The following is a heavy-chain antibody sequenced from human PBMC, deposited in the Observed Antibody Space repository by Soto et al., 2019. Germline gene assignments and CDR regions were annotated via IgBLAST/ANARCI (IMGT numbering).Heavy chain of an antibody. CDR1: GYTFTSHY. Sequence: AAVKVPCKPSGYTFTSHYMHWVLQAPGQGLEVMGIINPSGGSTSYAQKFQGRVTMTRDTSTSTVYMELSSLRSEDTAVYYCARAXGYSYAPDYYYYYGMDVWGQGTTVTISS. CDR2: INPSGGST. V-gene: IGHV1-46*01. D-gene: IGHD5-18*01. CDR3: ARAXGYSYAPDYYYYYGMDV. J-gene: IGHJ6*02.